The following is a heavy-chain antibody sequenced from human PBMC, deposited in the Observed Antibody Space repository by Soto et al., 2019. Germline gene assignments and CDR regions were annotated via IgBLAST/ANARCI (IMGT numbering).Heavy chain of an antibody. CDR2: VYYSGST. D-gene: IGHD3-9*01. J-gene: IGHJ4*02. Sequence: SETLSLTCTVSGGSVGSSSYYWGWVRQPPGKGLEWIGSVYYSGSTYYNPSLESRVTISVDKSKNQFSLKLMSSSAADTAVYYCGRLEGLATISYYFDYWGQGALVTVSS. V-gene: IGHV4-39*01. CDR3: GRLEGLATISYYFDY. CDR1: GGSVGSSSYY.